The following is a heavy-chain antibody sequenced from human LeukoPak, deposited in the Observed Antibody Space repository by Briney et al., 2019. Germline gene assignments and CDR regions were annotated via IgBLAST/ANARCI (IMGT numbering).Heavy chain of an antibody. CDR1: GGSISSTTYY. J-gene: IGHJ4*02. CDR3: ARDGTPLTGTPGYFDY. Sequence: SETLSLTCSVSGGSISSTTYYWGWIRQPPGKGLEWIGYIYYSGSTNYNPSLKSRVTISVDTSKNQFSLKLSSVTAADTAVYYCARDGTPLTGTPGYFDYWGQGTLVTVSS. CDR2: IYYSGST. V-gene: IGHV4-61*05. D-gene: IGHD1-7*01.